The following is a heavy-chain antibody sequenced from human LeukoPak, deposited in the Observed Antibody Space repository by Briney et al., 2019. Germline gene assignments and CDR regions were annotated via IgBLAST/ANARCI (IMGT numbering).Heavy chain of an antibody. V-gene: IGHV3-33*01. CDR2: IWYDGSNE. D-gene: IGHD2-15*01. Sequence: PGRSLRLSCAASGFTFSNYGMHWVRQAPGKGLEWLAVIWYDGSNEYYADSVKGRFTISRDNSKNTLYLQMSSRRAEDTAVYYCARDLDQRFRHGSGRNDVLDIWGQGTMVTVSS. CDR3: ARDLDQRFRHGSGRNDVLDI. J-gene: IGHJ3*02. CDR1: GFTFSNYG.